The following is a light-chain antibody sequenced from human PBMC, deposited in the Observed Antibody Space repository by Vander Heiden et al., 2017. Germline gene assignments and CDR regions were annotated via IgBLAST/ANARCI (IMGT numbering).Light chain of an antibody. CDR3: AAWDDSLNGAV. CDR1: SSNIGSHS. Sequence: QSVLTHPPSASGAPGQRVSISCSGSSSNIGSHSVNWYQQLPGTAPKLLVYANTQRPSGVPDRFSGSKSGTSASLAISGLQSEDEADYYCAAWDDSLNGAVFGGGTQLTVL. V-gene: IGLV1-44*01. J-gene: IGLJ7*01. CDR2: ANT.